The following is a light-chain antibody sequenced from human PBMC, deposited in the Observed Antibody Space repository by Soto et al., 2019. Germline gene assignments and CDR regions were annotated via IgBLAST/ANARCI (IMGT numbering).Light chain of an antibody. CDR2: GAS. V-gene: IGKV3-20*01. CDR3: QQYGNSFT. J-gene: IGKJ4*01. CDR1: QSVRSSS. Sequence: EIVLTQSPGTLSLSPGERATLSGRASQSVRSSSLAWYQQKPGQGPRLLIYGASTRATGIPDRFSDSGSGTDFTLTISRLEPEDFAVYYCQQYGNSFTFGGGTKVDMK.